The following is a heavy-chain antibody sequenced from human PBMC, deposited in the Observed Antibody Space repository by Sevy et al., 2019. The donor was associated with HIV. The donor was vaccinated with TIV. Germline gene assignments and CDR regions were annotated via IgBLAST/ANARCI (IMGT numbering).Heavy chain of an antibody. D-gene: IGHD1-1*01. V-gene: IGHV4-59*01. Sequence: AETLSLTCTVSGGSLNNYFWSWLRQPPGKGLEGIGYMYSSGSTNYNPSLKSRVTIAVDASKNQFSLKVRSVTAADTAVYYRARESIGATGDFDYWGQGTLVSVSS. J-gene: IGHJ4*02. CDR2: MYSSGST. CDR3: ARESIGATGDFDY. CDR1: GGSLNNYF.